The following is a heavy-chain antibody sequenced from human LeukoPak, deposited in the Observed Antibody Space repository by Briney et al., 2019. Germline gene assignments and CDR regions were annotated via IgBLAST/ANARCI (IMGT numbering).Heavy chain of an antibody. CDR1: GFTFSSYA. V-gene: IGHV3-23*01. Sequence: GGSLRLSCAASGFTFSSYAMSWVRQAPGKGLEWVSAISGSGGSTYYADSVKGRFTISRDNSKNTLYLQMNSLRAEDTAVYYCATDAYPYRRGAYCGGDCYLLEFDYWGQGTLVTVSS. J-gene: IGHJ4*02. CDR2: ISGSGGST. D-gene: IGHD2-21*01. CDR3: ATDAYPYRRGAYCGGDCYLLEFDY.